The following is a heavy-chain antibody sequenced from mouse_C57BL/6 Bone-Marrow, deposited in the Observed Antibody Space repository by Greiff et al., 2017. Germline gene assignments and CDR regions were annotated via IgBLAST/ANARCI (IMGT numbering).Heavy chain of an antibody. CDR2: IRNKANGYTT. D-gene: IGHD1-1*01. CDR3: ARYPVLLLRSYAMDY. Sequence: ESGGGLVQPGGSLSLSCAASGFTFTDYYMSWVRQPPGKALEWLGFIRNKANGYTTEYSASVKGRFTISRDNSQSILYLQMNALRAEDSATYYCARYPVLLLRSYAMDYWGQGTSVTVSS. V-gene: IGHV7-3*01. J-gene: IGHJ4*01. CDR1: GFTFTDYY.